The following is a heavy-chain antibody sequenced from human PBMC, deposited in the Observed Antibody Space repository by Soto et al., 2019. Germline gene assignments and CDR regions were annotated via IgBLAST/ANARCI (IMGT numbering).Heavy chain of an antibody. CDR1: GFTFSSYG. CDR2: IWYDGSNK. D-gene: IGHD3-10*01. V-gene: IGHV3-33*01. J-gene: IGHJ6*02. CDR3: ARDEGLGVNYYYYGMDV. Sequence: PGGSLRLSCAASGFTFSSYGMHWVRQAPGKGLECVAVIWYDGSNKYYADSVKGRFTISRDNSKNTLYLKMNSLRAEDTAVFYCARDEGLGVNYYYYGMDVWGQGTTVTVSS.